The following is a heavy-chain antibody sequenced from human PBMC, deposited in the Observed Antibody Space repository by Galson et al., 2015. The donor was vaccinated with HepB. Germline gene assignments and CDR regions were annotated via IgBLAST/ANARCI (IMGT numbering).Heavy chain of an antibody. CDR3: AREGVIAAAENAFDI. J-gene: IGHJ3*02. CDR1: GFTFSSYG. CDR2: IWNDGSNK. Sequence: SLRLSCAASGFTFSSYGMHWVRQAPGKGLEWVAVIWNDGSNKYYADSVKGRFTISRDNSKNTLYLQMNSLRAEDTAVYYCAREGVIAAAENAFDIWGQGTMVTVSS. D-gene: IGHD6-13*01. V-gene: IGHV3-33*01.